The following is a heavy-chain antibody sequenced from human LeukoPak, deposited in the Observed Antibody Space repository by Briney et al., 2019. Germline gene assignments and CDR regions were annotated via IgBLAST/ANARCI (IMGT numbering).Heavy chain of an antibody. V-gene: IGHV3-23*01. CDR2: VSGSGGST. Sequence: GGSLRLSCAASGFTFSSYAMSWVRQAPGKGLEWVSAVSGSGGSTYYADSVKGRFTISRDNSKNTLYLQMNSLRAEDTAVYYCAKDRRELPHGDDYWGQGTLVTVSS. CDR1: GFTFSSYA. D-gene: IGHD1-26*01. J-gene: IGHJ4*02. CDR3: AKDRRELPHGDDY.